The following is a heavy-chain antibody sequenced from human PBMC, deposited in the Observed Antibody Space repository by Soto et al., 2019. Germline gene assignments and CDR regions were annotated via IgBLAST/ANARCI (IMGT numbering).Heavy chain of an antibody. CDR3: ARSILTPSAMFDH. CDR1: GGSVNRGGDS. J-gene: IGHJ5*02. D-gene: IGHD2-2*01. Sequence: SETLSLTCAVSGGSVNRGGDSWSWIRQTPGKGLEWLAYIYRTGHTIYNPSLNSRATISLDEPNNQFSLHLTSVTAADTAVYYCARSILTPSAMFDHWGQGLLVTVSS. CDR2: IYRTGHT. V-gene: IGHV4-30-2*01.